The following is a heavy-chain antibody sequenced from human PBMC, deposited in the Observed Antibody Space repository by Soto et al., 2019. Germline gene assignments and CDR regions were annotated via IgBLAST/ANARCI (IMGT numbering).Heavy chain of an antibody. CDR3: ARGSLY. CDR2: IYSADNT. Sequence: PGGSLRLSCAASGLSAISNDMSWVRQAPGKGLECVSIIYSADNTFYVDSVKGRFIISRDNSKNTVYLQMNSLRADDTAVYYCARGSLYWGQGTLVTVSS. CDR1: GLSAISND. J-gene: IGHJ4*01. V-gene: IGHV3-66*01.